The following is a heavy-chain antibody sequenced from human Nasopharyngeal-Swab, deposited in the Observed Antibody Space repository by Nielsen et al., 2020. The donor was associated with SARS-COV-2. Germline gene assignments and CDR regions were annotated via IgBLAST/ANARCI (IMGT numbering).Heavy chain of an antibody. CDR2: ISWNSGSI. CDR1: GFTFDDYA. Sequence: GGSLRLSCAASGFTFDDYAMHWVRQAPGKGLEWVSGISWNSGSIGYADSVKGRFTISRDNSKNTLYLQMNSLRAEDTAVYYCAKVPELYRSSSDYWGQGTLVTVSS. V-gene: IGHV3-9*01. D-gene: IGHD6-13*01. J-gene: IGHJ4*02. CDR3: AKVPELYRSSSDY.